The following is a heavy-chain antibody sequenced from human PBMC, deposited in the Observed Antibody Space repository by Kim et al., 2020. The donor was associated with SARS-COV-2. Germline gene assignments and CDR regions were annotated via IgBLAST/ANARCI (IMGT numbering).Heavy chain of an antibody. Sequence: GGSLRLSCAASGFTFSGSTIHWVRQAPGKGLEWVAVISFDGGNKYYADSVKGRFTISRDNSKNTLYLQMNSLRSEDTAVYYCARTYSGSYFYYFDYWGQGTLVTVSS. CDR3: ARTYSGSYFYYFDY. D-gene: IGHD1-26*01. CDR2: ISFDGGNK. CDR1: GFTFSGST. V-gene: IGHV3-30*04. J-gene: IGHJ4*02.